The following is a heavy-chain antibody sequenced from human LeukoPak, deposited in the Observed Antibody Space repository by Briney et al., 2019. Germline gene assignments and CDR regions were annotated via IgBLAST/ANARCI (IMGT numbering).Heavy chain of an antibody. CDR1: GGTFSSYA. D-gene: IGHD3-9*01. V-gene: IGHV1-69*05. Sequence: GASVKVSCKASGGTFSSYAISWVRQAPGQGLEWMGGIIPIFGTANYAQKFQGRVTITTDESTSTAYMELSSLRSEDTAVYYCASGATSGYWGRVSNAYYMDVWGKGTTVTVSS. CDR3: ASGATSGYWGRVSNAYYMDV. J-gene: IGHJ6*03. CDR2: IIPIFGTA.